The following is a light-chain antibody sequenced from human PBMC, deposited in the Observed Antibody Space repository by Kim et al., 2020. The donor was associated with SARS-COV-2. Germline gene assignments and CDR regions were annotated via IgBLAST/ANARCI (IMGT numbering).Light chain of an antibody. CDR2: EVN. V-gene: IGLV2-23*02. CDR3: CSYAGSSTYG. CDR1: SSDVGTYNL. Sequence: QSALTQPASVSGSPGQSITISCTGTSSDVGTYNLVSWYQQHPGKAPKLIIYEVNTRPSGVSTRFSGSKSGNTASRTISGLQAEDEADYYCCSYAGSSTYGCGTGTKGTGL. J-gene: IGLJ1*01.